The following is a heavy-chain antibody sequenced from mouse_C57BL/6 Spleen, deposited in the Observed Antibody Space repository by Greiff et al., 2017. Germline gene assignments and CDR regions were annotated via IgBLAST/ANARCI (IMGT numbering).Heavy chain of an antibody. CDR2: IRSKSNNYAT. CDR3: VRHGIYYDYFYAMDY. V-gene: IGHV10-1*01. Sequence: EVKLVESGGGLVQPKGSLKLSCAASGFSFNTYAMNWVRQAPGKGLEWVARIRSKSNNYATYYADSVKDRFTISRDDSESMLYLQMNNLKTEDTAMYYCVRHGIYYDYFYAMDYWGQGTSVTVSS. D-gene: IGHD2-4*01. J-gene: IGHJ4*01. CDR1: GFSFNTYA.